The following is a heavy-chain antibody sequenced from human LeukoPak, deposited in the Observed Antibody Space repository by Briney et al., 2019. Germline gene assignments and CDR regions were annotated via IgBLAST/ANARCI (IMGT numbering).Heavy chain of an antibody. CDR3: ATYSSLQLDYGMDV. CDR2: IYYSGST. D-gene: IGHD5-18*01. Sequence: SETLSLTCTVSRGSINSYYWSWIRQPPGKGLEWIGSIYYSGSTYYNPSLKSRVTISVDTSKNQFSLKLSSVTAADTAVYYCATYSSLQLDYGMDVWGQGTTVTVSS. CDR1: RGSINSYY. J-gene: IGHJ6*02. V-gene: IGHV4-59*12.